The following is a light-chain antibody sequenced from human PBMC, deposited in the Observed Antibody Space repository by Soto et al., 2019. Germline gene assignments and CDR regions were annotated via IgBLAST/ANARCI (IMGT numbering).Light chain of an antibody. Sequence: DIQMTQSPSSLSASIGDRVTIICQASQDISNYLNWYKQKPGKAPKLLIYDASNLETGVPSRFSGSGSGTDFTFTISSLQPEDIATYYCQQYDNLPFGQGTRLEIK. CDR3: QQYDNLP. CDR1: QDISNY. V-gene: IGKV1-33*01. J-gene: IGKJ5*01. CDR2: DAS.